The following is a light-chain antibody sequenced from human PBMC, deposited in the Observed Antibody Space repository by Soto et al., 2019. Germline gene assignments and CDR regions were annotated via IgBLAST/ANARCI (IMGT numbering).Light chain of an antibody. V-gene: IGKV3-20*01. CDR1: QSVNSAY. Sequence: EIVLTQSPGTLSLSPGERATLSCRASQSVNSAYLAWYQQKLGQAPRLLMYGAYSRATGTPDRFSGSGSGTDFTLTVSRLEHEDFDVYYCQQYGNSPYTFGQGTRLEIK. J-gene: IGKJ5*01. CDR2: GAY. CDR3: QQYGNSPYT.